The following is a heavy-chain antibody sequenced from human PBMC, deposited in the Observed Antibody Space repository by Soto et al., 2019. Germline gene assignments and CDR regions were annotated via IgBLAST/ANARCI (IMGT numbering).Heavy chain of an antibody. Sequence: SETLSLTCTVSGGSISSGGYYWSWIRQHPGKGLEWIGYIYYSGSTYYNPSLKSRVTISVDTSKNQFSLKLSSVTAADTAVYYCARSDGIVVVTGAFDIWGQGTMVTVSS. V-gene: IGHV4-31*03. CDR1: GGSISSGGYY. CDR3: ARSDGIVVVTGAFDI. J-gene: IGHJ3*02. CDR2: IYYSGST. D-gene: IGHD3-22*01.